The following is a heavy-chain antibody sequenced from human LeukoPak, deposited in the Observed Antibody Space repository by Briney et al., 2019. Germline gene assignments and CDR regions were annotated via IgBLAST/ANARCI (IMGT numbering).Heavy chain of an antibody. CDR3: ARGLDDILTGYNHNDY. D-gene: IGHD3-9*01. Sequence: ASVKVSCKASGYTFTSYGISWVRQAPGQGLEWMGWISAYNGNTNYAQKLQGRVTMTTDTSTSTAYMELRSLRSDDTAVYYCARGLDDILTGYNHNDYWGQGTLVTVSS. CDR1: GYTFTSYG. CDR2: ISAYNGNT. J-gene: IGHJ4*02. V-gene: IGHV1-18*01.